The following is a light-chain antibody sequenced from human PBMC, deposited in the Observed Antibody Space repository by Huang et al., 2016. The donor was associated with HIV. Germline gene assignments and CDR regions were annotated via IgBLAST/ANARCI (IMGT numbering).Light chain of an antibody. CDR3: QQYYQNPQT. Sequence: DIVMNQSPDSLSVSPGERATIDCKSSQSLLYSLNNKNYLAWFQQKPGRPPKLLLYWASTRESGIPERFSGSGSGTDFTLTINNLQPEDVATYYCQQYYQNPQTFGQGT. CDR1: QSLLYSLNNKNY. V-gene: IGKV4-1*01. CDR2: WAS. J-gene: IGKJ5*01.